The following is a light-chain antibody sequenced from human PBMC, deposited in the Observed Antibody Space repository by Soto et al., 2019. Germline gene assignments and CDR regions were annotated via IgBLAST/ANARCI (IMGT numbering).Light chain of an antibody. Sequence: DIQMTQSPSSVSASVGDRVTLTCRASQGIGDRLAWYQQKPGKVPQLLIYFASTLGSGVPSMFSGSGSGTDFILTINTLQADDFATYYCLHTYSFPRTYGPGTKVEIK. CDR2: FAS. J-gene: IGKJ1*01. CDR1: QGIGDR. V-gene: IGKV1-12*01. CDR3: LHTYSFPRT.